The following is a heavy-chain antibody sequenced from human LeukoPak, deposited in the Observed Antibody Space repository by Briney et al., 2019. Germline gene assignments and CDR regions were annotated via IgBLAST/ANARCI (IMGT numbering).Heavy chain of an antibody. CDR1: GGSIGSSSYY. J-gene: IGHJ4*02. V-gene: IGHV4-39*01. CDR3: ARLSAVTVYFDY. CDR2: IYYSGST. D-gene: IGHD4-17*01. Sequence: PSETLSLTCTVSGGSIGSSSYYWGWIRQPPGKGLEWIGSIYYSGSTYYNPSLKSRVTISVDTSKNQFSLKLSSVTAADTAVYYCARLSAVTVYFDYWGQGTLVTVSS.